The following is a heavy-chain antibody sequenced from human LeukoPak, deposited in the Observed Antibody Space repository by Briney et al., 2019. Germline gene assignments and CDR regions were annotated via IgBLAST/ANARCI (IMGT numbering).Heavy chain of an antibody. D-gene: IGHD3-3*01. CDR3: ARGTTIFGVAPPGV. V-gene: IGHV4-61*02. J-gene: IGHJ6*04. Sequence: SKTLSLTCTVSGGSISSGSYYWSWIRQPAGKGLEWIGRIYTSGSTNYNPSLKSRVTISVDTSKNQFSLKLSSVTAADTAVYYCARGTTIFGVAPPGVWGKGTTVTVSS. CDR2: IYTSGST. CDR1: GGSISSGSYY.